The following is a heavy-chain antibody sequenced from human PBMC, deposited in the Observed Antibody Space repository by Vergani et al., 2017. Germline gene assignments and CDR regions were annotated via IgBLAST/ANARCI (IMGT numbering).Heavy chain of an antibody. CDR2: INPNSGGT. D-gene: IGHD2-15*01. V-gene: IGHV1-2*02. J-gene: IGHJ3*02. CDR3: ARESSVGSSDDAFDI. Sequence: QVQLVQSGAEVKKPGSSVKVSCKASRGTFSSYTISWVRQAPGQGLEWMGWINPNSGGTNYAQKFQGRVTMTRDTSISTAYMELSRLRSDDTAVYYCARESSVGSSDDAFDIWGQGTMVTVSS. CDR1: RGTFSSYT.